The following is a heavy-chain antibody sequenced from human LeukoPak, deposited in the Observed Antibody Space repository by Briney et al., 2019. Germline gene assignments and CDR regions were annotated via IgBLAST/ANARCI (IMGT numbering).Heavy chain of an antibody. CDR2: IDSSGDRT. CDR1: GFTFTSYP. J-gene: IGHJ6*02. D-gene: IGHD3-16*01. Sequence: PGGSLRLSCAASGFTFTSYPMNWVRQAPGKGLEWVSTIDSSGDRTHYADSVKGRFTISRDSSKNTVYLQMDSLRAEDTAVYYCARVAFGLYVMDVWGQGTTVTVSS. CDR3: ARVAFGLYVMDV. V-gene: IGHV3-23*01.